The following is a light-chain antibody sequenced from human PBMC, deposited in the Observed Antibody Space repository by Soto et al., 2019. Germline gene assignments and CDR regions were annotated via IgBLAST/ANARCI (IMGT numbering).Light chain of an antibody. V-gene: IGKV3-11*01. CDR3: QQRSDWPST. Sequence: EIVLTQSPATLSLSPGDRATLSCRASQSVGSYLGWYQQRPGQAPRLLIYDASNRATGIPARFSGSGSGTDFTLPIRSLEPEDFAVYSCQQRSDWPSTFGGGTKVEIK. CDR2: DAS. CDR1: QSVGSY. J-gene: IGKJ4*01.